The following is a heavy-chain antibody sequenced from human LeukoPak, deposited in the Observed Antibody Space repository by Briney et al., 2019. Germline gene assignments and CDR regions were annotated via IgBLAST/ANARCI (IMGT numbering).Heavy chain of an antibody. CDR1: GYTFTSYG. V-gene: IGHV1-18*01. J-gene: IGHJ3*02. D-gene: IGHD4-23*01. CDR3: ARDGVRWELSSAFDI. Sequence: ASVKVSCKASGYTFTSYGISWVRQVPGQGLEWMGWISDYNGNANYAQKLQGRVTMTTDTSTSTVYMELRSLRSDDTAVYYCARDGVRWELSSAFDIWGQGTMVTVSP. CDR2: ISDYNGNA.